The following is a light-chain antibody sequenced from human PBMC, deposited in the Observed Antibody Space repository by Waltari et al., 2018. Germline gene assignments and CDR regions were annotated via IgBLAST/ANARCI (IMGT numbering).Light chain of an antibody. CDR1: SSNIGNNF. J-gene: IGLJ7*01. CDR3: GTWDSSLSGAV. CDR2: ENN. V-gene: IGLV1-51*02. Sequence: QSGLTQPPSLSAAPGQKVTISCSGSSSNIGNNFVAWYQQFPGTVPKPLIYENNKRPSCIPDRFSGSRSGTSATLVITGLLTGDEAVYYCGTWDSSLSGAVFGGGTHLTVL.